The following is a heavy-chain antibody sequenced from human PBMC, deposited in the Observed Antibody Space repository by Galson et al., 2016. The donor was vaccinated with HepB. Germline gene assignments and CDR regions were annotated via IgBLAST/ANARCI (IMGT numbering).Heavy chain of an antibody. Sequence: SLRLSCAASGFTFSSYWMSWVRQAPGKGLEWVVNIKQDGSEKYYVDSVKGRFTISRDNAKKSLYLQMNSLRAEDTAVYYCASGGYSGYEAFDIWGQGTMVTVSS. CDR1: GFTFSSYW. CDR3: ASGGYSGYEAFDI. J-gene: IGHJ3*02. V-gene: IGHV3-7*03. D-gene: IGHD5-12*01. CDR2: IKQDGSEK.